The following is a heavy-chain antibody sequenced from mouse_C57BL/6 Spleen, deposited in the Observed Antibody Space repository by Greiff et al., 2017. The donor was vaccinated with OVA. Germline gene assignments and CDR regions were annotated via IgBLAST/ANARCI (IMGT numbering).Heavy chain of an antibody. Sequence: VKLQESGAELVRPGTSVKVSCKASGYAFTNYLIEWVKQRPGQGLEWIGVINPGSGGTNYNEKFKGKATLTADKSSSTAYMQLSSLTSEDSAVYFCARGETGTFAYWGQGTLVTVSA. V-gene: IGHV1-54*01. J-gene: IGHJ3*01. CDR3: ARGETGTFAY. CDR2: INPGSGGT. CDR1: GYAFTNYL. D-gene: IGHD4-1*01.